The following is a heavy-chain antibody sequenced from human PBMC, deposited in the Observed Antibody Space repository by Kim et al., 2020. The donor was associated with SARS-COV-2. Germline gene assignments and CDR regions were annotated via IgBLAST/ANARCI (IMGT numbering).Heavy chain of an antibody. V-gene: IGHV1-24*01. D-gene: IGHD3-10*01. CDR2: FDPEDGET. Sequence: ASVKVSCKVSGYTLTELSMHWVRQAPGKGLEWMGGFDPEDGETIYAQKFQGRVTMTEDTSTDTAYMELSSLRSEDTAVYYCATSQIYGSGQANTYYYYYGMDVWGQGTTSPSP. CDR1: GYTLTELS. J-gene: IGHJ6*02. CDR3: ATSQIYGSGQANTYYYYYGMDV.